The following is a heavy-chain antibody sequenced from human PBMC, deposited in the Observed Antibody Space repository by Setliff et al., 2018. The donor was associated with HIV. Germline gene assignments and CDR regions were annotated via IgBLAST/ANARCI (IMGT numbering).Heavy chain of an antibody. J-gene: IGHJ2*01. CDR1: GGSINSGTYY. V-gene: IGHV4-61*02. CDR2: VYNSGSA. CDR3: ARGAEYPNWYFDL. Sequence: PSETLSLTCTVSGGSINSGTYYWSWIRQPAGKGLEWIGRVYNSGSANYNPSLTSRVTMSVDTSKNQFSLNLNSLTAADTAIYYCARGAEYPNWYFDLWGRGTL.